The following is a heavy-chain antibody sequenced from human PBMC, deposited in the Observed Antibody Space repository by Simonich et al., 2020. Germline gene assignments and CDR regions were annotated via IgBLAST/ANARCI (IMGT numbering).Heavy chain of an antibody. CDR3: ARDREVYGSGSYYNY. D-gene: IGHD3-10*01. Sequence: EVQLVESGGGLVQPGGSLRLSCAASGFTFSSYWMSWVRQDTGKGLEWVTKIKQDGNENNYVDSVKGRFTISRDNAKNSLYLQMNSLRAEDTAVYYCARDREVYGSGSYYNYWGQGTLVTVSS. CDR1: GFTFSSYW. V-gene: IGHV3-7*01. CDR2: IKQDGNEN. J-gene: IGHJ4*02.